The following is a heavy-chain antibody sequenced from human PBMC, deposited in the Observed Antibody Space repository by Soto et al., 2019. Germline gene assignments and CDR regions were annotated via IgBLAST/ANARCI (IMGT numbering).Heavy chain of an antibody. CDR1: GFTFSSFA. D-gene: IGHD6-19*01. J-gene: IGHJ4*02. CDR3: ARRTAVGAHFDF. V-gene: IGHV3-30-3*01. Sequence: QVQLVESGGGVVQPGGSLRLSCAASGFTFSSFAMHWVRQAPGQGLEWVAVISFNGGAKYYQDSVEGRFTISRDNSENTLYLEMNTLRPEDTAVSFCARRTAVGAHFDFWGRGPLVTVSS. CDR2: ISFNGGAK.